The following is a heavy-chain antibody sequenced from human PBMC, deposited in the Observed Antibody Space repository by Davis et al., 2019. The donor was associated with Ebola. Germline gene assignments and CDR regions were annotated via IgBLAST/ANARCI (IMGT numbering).Heavy chain of an antibody. D-gene: IGHD1-26*01. CDR1: GFTFSSYA. Sequence: GESLKISCSASGFTFSSYAMHWVRQAPGKGLEWVAVISYDGSNKYYADSVKGRFTISRDNSKNTLYLQMNSLRAEDTAAYYCARDIGSGSYYGYYFDYWGQGTLVTVSS. CDR2: ISYDGSNK. V-gene: IGHV3-30-3*01. CDR3: ARDIGSGSYYGYYFDY. J-gene: IGHJ4*02.